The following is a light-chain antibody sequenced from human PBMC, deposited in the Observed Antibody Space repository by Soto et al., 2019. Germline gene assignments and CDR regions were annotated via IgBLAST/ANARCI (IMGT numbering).Light chain of an antibody. CDR3: SSYTSSSTLDVV. CDR1: SRDVGGYNY. CDR2: DVS. Sequence: QSALTQPASVSGSPGQSITLSCTGTSRDVGGYNYVSWYQQHPGKAPKLMIYDVSNRPSGVSNRFSGSKSGNTASLTISGLQAEDEADYYCSSYTSSSTLDVVFGGGTKLTVL. J-gene: IGLJ2*01. V-gene: IGLV2-14*01.